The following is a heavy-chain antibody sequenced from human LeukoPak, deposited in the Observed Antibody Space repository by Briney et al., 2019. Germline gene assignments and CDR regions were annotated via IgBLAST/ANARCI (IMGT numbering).Heavy chain of an antibody. CDR2: MTSASSYM. Sequence: PGGSLRLSCAASGFDFSGYSMNWVRQAPGKGLAWVSSMTSASSYMDYADSVWGRVTISRDNAKNSLYLQMNSLRAEDTAVYYCAKMGIGGVGTYYYYMDVWGKGTTVTVSS. CDR1: GFDFSGYS. CDR3: AKMGIGGVGTYYYYMDV. D-gene: IGHD6-13*01. V-gene: IGHV3-21*01. J-gene: IGHJ6*03.